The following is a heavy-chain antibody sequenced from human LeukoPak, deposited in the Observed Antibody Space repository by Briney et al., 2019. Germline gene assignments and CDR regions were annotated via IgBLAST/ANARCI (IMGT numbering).Heavy chain of an antibody. Sequence: PGGSLRLSCAASGFTFSSYWMTWVRQAPGKGLEWVAFIAYDGRIANYADSVKGRFTISRDNSKNTVYLQMNSLRAEDTAVYCCARFTGGDSSGYYEDWGQGTLVTVSS. J-gene: IGHJ4*02. CDR2: IAYDGRIA. V-gene: IGHV3-33*08. CDR3: ARFTGGDSSGYYED. D-gene: IGHD3-22*01. CDR1: GFTFSSYW.